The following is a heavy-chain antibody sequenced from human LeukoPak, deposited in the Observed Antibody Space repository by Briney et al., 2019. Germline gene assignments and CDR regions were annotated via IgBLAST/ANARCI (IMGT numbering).Heavy chain of an antibody. J-gene: IGHJ6*02. CDR1: GFMFSSYS. CDR2: ISSSSSTI. Sequence: GGSLRLSCAASGFMFSSYSMNWVRQAPGKGLEWVSYISSSSSTIYYADSVKGRFTITRDNAENSLYLQMNSLRAEDTAVYYCARDMTTVTTFYYYYYGMDVWGQGTTVTVSS. D-gene: IGHD4-17*01. V-gene: IGHV3-48*01. CDR3: ARDMTTVTTFYYYYYGMDV.